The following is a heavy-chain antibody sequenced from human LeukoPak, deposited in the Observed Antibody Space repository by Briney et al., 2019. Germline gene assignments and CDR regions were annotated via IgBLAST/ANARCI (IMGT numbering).Heavy chain of an antibody. CDR3: AKESDDSSGSEGAFDI. D-gene: IGHD3-22*01. CDR2: ISSSSSYI. J-gene: IGHJ3*02. V-gene: IGHV3-21*04. Sequence: GGSLRLSCAASGFTVSSNYMSWVRQAPGKGLEWVSSISSSSSYIYYADSVKGRFTISRDNSKNSLYLQMNSLRAEDTALYYCAKESDDSSGSEGAFDIWGQGTMVTVSS. CDR1: GFTVSSNY.